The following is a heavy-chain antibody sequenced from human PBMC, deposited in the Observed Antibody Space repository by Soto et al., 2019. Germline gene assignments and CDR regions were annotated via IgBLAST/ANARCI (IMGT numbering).Heavy chain of an antibody. CDR2: ISAYNGNT. D-gene: IGHD2-15*01. J-gene: IGHJ4*02. Sequence: ASLKVSCKASGYTFTSYGISWVRQAPGQGLEWMGWISAYNGNTNYAQKLQGRVTMTTDTSTSTAYMELRSLRSDDTAVYYCARDLGIVVVVAATRSSAPDYWGQGTLVTVSS. CDR1: GYTFTSYG. V-gene: IGHV1-18*01. CDR3: ARDLGIVVVVAATRSSAPDY.